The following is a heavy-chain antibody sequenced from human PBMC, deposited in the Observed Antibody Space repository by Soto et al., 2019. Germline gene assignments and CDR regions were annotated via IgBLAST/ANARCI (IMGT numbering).Heavy chain of an antibody. CDR3: TTGGDAWKTGL. D-gene: IGHD2-21*01. CDR2: VHPSGNT. CDR1: GGSFSSSPGYY. J-gene: IGHJ4*02. Sequence: QLQLQESGPGLVKPSETLSLTCTVSGGSFSSSPGYYWGWMRQPPGKGLEWIGTVHPSGNTYYNPAFKIRVTIPKDSSMNHLSRQLTAVTAADTAIYHCTTGGDAWKTGLWGQGTLVTASS. V-gene: IGHV4-39*02.